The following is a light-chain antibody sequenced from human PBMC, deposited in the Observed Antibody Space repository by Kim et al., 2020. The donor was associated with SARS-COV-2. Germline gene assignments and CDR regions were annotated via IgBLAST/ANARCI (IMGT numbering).Light chain of an antibody. J-gene: IGLJ2*01. CDR3: SSYTSSSVV. V-gene: IGLV2-14*03. CDR1: SSDVGGYNY. CDR2: DVS. Sequence: QSALTQPASVSGSPGQSITISCTGTSSDVGGYNYVSWYQQHPGKAPKLMIYDVSNRPSGVSNRFSGSKSGNTASLTISGLQAEDEADYYCSSYTSSSVVLGGGTQLTFL.